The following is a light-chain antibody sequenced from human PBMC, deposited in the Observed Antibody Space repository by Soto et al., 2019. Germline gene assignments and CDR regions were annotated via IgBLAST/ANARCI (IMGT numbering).Light chain of an antibody. V-gene: IGLV2-11*01. CDR1: NSDVGAYNY. CDR3: CSLAGRSPWV. Sequence: QSALTQPRSVSGSPGQSVTVSCTGTNSDVGAYNYVSWYQQHPGKAPKLIIYDVMARPSGVPDRFSGSKSGNKASLTISGLQVEDEADYYCCSLAGRSPWVFGGGTKVTVL. J-gene: IGLJ3*02. CDR2: DVM.